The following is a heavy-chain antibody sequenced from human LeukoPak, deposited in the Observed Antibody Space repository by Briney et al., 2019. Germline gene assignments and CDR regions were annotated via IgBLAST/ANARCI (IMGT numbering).Heavy chain of an antibody. CDR1: GYTFTGYY. Sequence: ASVKVSCKASGYTFTGYYMHWVRQAPGQGLEWMGWMNPNSGNTGYAQKFQGRVTITRNTSISTAYMELSSLRSEDTAVYYCARGVSFRITIFGVVTPYYYYYMDVWGKGTTVTVSS. D-gene: IGHD3-3*01. CDR3: ARGVSFRITIFGVVTPYYYYYMDV. J-gene: IGHJ6*03. V-gene: IGHV1-8*03. CDR2: MNPNSGNT.